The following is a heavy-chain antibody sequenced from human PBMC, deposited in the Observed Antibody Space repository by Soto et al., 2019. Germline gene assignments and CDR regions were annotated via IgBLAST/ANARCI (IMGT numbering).Heavy chain of an antibody. J-gene: IGHJ4*02. CDR3: ARYRRVGDYVLGTSFEFDY. Sequence: VPAKVSSKDCGYGFKSYCLSWVRQAPGQGLEWMGWISAYNGNTNYAQKLQGRVTMTTDTSTGTAYMELRSLRSDDTAVDYCARYRRVGDYVLGTSFEFDYWGQGTLVTVYS. D-gene: IGHD4-17*01. V-gene: IGHV1-18*01. CDR1: GYGFKSYC. CDR2: ISAYNGNT.